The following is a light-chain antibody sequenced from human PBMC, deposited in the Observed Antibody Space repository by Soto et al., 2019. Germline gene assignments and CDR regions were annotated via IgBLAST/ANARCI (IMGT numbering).Light chain of an antibody. J-gene: IGLJ1*01. CDR1: SSDVGRYSY. CDR2: DVS. V-gene: IGLV2-11*01. CDR3: CSYAGTYTGV. Sequence: QSFLTQPRSVSVSPGQSVSISCTGTSSDVGRYSYVSWYQQHPGKAPKLMIYDVSERPSGVPERFSGSKSGNTASLTISGLQAEDEADYYCCSYAGTYTGVFGTGTKVTVL.